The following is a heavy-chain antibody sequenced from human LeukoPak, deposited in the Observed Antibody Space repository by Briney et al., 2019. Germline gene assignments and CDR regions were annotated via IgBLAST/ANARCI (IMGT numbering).Heavy chain of an antibody. CDR1: GFTFSYSA. J-gene: IGHJ5*02. V-gene: IGHV3-23*01. CDR2: LSGSGDDT. Sequence: GGSLRLSCAASGFTFSYSAMSWVRQAPGKGLEWVSSLSGSGDDTSYADSVKGRFAISRDNSRNTLYLQMNSLRAEDTAVYYCAGVVVVAAIANWFDPWGQGTLVTVSS. D-gene: IGHD2-15*01. CDR3: AGVVVVAAIANWFDP.